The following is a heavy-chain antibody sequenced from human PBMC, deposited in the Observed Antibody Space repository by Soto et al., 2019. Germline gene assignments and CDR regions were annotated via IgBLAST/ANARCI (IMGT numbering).Heavy chain of an antibody. V-gene: IGHV3-33*01. Sequence: QVQLVESGGGVVQPGRSLRLSCAASGFTFSSYGMHWVRQAPGKGLEWVAVIWYDGSNKYYADSVKGRSTISRDNSKNTLYLQMNSLRADDTAVYYCARDYSGGSSAPDYGGQGTLVTVSS. CDR3: ARDYSGGSSAPDY. J-gene: IGHJ4*02. D-gene: IGHD2-15*01. CDR1: GFTFSSYG. CDR2: IWYDGSNK.